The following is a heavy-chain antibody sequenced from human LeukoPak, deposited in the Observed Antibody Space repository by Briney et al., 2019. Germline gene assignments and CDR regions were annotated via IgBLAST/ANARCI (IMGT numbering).Heavy chain of an antibody. V-gene: IGHV3-9*01. CDR2: IGWNSGNI. CDR3: AKDITAMVPYALDV. Sequence: GGSLRLSCVASGFTFQDYAMNWVRQAPGKGLEWVSGIGWNSGNIGYADSVKGRFTISRDNARNSLYLQMNRLRAEDTALYYCAKDITAMVPYALDVWGQGTTVTVSS. D-gene: IGHD5-18*01. J-gene: IGHJ6*02. CDR1: GFTFQDYA.